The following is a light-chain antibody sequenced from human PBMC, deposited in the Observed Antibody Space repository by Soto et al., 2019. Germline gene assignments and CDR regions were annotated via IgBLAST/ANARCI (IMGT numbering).Light chain of an antibody. CDR3: PQYSDLIT. J-gene: IGKJ5*01. CDR2: DAS. CDR1: QDISNY. V-gene: IGKV1-33*01. Sequence: DVQMAGTASCFSGSVYHRVTITCQASQDISNYLNWYQQKLGKAPKLLIYDASNLETGVPSRFSGSGSGTDFTFTISSLQPAAIAPNYCPQYSDLITFGQGTRLGIK.